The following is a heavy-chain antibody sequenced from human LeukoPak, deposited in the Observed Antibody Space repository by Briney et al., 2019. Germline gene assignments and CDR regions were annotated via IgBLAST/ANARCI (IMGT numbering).Heavy chain of an antibody. CDR3: ARQTTVTTFP. V-gene: IGHV1-18*01. Sequence: ASVKVSCKASGYTFTSYGISWVRQAPGQGLEWMGWISAYNGNANYAQKLQGRVTMTTDTSTSTAYMELRSLRSDDTVVYYCARQTTVTTFPWGKGTLVSVSS. D-gene: IGHD4-17*01. CDR2: ISAYNGNA. CDR1: GYTFTSYG. J-gene: IGHJ5*02.